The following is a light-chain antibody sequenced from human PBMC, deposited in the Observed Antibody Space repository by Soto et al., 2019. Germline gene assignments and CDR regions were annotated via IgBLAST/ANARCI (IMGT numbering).Light chain of an antibody. CDR2: EVS. V-gene: IGLV2-14*01. CDR3: SSYTSNNTPFV. J-gene: IGLJ1*01. CDR1: SSDVGNYIY. Sequence: LTQPASVSGSPGQSITISCTGTSSDVGNYIYVSWFQHHPGKAPKLMIYEVSNRPSGASNRFSASKSGNTASLTISGLQAEDEADYYCSSYTSNNTPFVFGTGTKVTVL.